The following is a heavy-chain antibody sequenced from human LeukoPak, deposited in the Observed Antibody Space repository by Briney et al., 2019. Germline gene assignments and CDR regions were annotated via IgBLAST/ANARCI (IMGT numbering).Heavy chain of an antibody. J-gene: IGHJ4*02. CDR3: ARVQVYYGSGSYYIPSDY. CDR1: GFTFSSYS. V-gene: IGHV3-21*04. CDR2: ISSSSSYI. D-gene: IGHD3-10*01. Sequence: GGSLRLSCAASGFTFSSYSMNWVRQAPGKGLEWVSSISSSSSYIYYADSVKGRFTISRNNAKNSLYLQMNSLRAEDTAVYYCARVQVYYGSGSYYIPSDYWGQGTLVTVSS.